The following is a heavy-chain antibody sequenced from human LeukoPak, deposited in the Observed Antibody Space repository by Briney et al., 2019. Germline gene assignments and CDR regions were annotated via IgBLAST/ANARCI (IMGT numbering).Heavy chain of an antibody. CDR2: ISSSSSYI. CDR1: GFTFSSYS. D-gene: IGHD1-26*01. Sequence: GGSLRLSCAASGFTFSSYSMNWVRQAPGKGLEWVSSISSSSSYIYYADSVKGRFTISRDNAKNSLYLQMNSLRAEDTAVYYCARGRSLGADYFDYWGQGTLVTVSS. V-gene: IGHV3-21*01. CDR3: ARGRSLGADYFDY. J-gene: IGHJ4*02.